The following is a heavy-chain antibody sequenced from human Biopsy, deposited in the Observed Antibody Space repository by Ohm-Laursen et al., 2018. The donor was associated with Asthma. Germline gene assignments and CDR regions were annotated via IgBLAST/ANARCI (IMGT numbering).Heavy chain of an antibody. Sequence: SLRLSCAATGFTFGSYGMHWVRQAPGKGLEWVAVISYDGSNKYYADSVKGRFTISRDNSKNTLYLQMSSLRAEDTAVYYCASQSSGPDFWSGYYYFDYWGQGTLVTVSS. CDR2: ISYDGSNK. CDR1: GFTFGSYG. V-gene: IGHV3-30*03. D-gene: IGHD3-3*01. CDR3: ASQSSGPDFWSGYYYFDY. J-gene: IGHJ4*02.